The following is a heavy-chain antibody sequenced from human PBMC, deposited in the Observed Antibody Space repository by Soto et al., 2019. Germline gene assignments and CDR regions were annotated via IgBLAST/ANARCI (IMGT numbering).Heavy chain of an antibody. CDR1: GDTFTSYY. CDR2: INPSGGST. D-gene: IGHD3-9*01. Sequence: ASVKVSCQGSGDTFTSYYMHWVRQAPGQGLESMGIINPSGGSTSYAQKFQGRVNMPRDTSTSTVYLELSSLRSEDTAVYYCARGITYYDILTGYPPLTPYYYYGMDVWGQGTTVTVSS. CDR3: ARGITYYDILTGYPPLTPYYYYGMDV. J-gene: IGHJ6*02. V-gene: IGHV1-46*01.